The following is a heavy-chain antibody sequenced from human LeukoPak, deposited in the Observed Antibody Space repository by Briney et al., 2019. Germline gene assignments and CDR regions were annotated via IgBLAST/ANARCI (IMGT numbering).Heavy chain of an antibody. CDR1: GYTLTELS. CDR2: FDPEDGET. Sequence: ASVKVSCKVSGYTLTELSMHWVRQAPGKGLEWMGGFDPEDGETIYAQKFQGRVTMTEDTSTDTAYMELSSLRSEDTAVYYCARDEAGTKGRYYYYYMDVWGKGTTVTVSS. D-gene: IGHD1-1*01. J-gene: IGHJ6*03. CDR3: ARDEAGTKGRYYYYYMDV. V-gene: IGHV1-24*01.